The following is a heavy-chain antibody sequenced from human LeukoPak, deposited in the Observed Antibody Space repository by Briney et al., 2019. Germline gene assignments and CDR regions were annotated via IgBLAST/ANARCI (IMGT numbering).Heavy chain of an antibody. J-gene: IGHJ4*02. CDR3: ARGPFDGSGSYYKPRNFDY. V-gene: IGHV4-34*01. CDR2: INHSGST. CDR1: GGSFSGYY. D-gene: IGHD3-10*01. Sequence: SETLSLTCAVYGGSFSGYYWSWIGQPPGKGLEWIVEINHSGSTNYNPSLKSRVTISVDTSKNQFSLKLSSVTAADTAVYYCARGPFDGSGSYYKPRNFDYWGQGTLVTVSS.